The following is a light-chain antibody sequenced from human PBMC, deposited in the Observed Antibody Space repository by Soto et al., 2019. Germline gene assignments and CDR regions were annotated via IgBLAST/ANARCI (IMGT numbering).Light chain of an antibody. J-gene: IGKJ1*01. CDR2: KAS. V-gene: IGKV1-5*03. Sequence: DIQMTQSPSNLSGSVGDRVTITCRASQTISSWLAWYQQKPGKAPKLLIYKASTLKSGVPSRFSGSGSGTEFTLTISSLQPDDFAAYYCQQYNSYSLTVGQGTKVDNK. CDR1: QTISSW. CDR3: QQYNSYSLT.